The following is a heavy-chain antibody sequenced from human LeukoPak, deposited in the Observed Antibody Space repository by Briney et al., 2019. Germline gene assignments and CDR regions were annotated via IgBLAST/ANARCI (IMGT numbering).Heavy chain of an antibody. Sequence: GGSLRLSCAASGFTFSSYWMSWVRQAPGKGLEWVANIKQGGSEGYYVDSVKGRFTISRDNAENSLYLQMNSLRAEDTAVYYCAREGYGTGWYQDCWGQGTLVTVSS. V-gene: IGHV3-7*01. D-gene: IGHD6-19*01. CDR2: IKQGGSEG. CDR3: AREGYGTGWYQDC. J-gene: IGHJ4*02. CDR1: GFTFSSYW.